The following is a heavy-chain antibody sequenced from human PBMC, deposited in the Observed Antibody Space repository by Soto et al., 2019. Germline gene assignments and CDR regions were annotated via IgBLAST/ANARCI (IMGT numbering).Heavy chain of an antibody. CDR1: GFTFSSYG. CDR2: IWYDGSNK. V-gene: IGHV3-33*01. D-gene: IGHD4-17*01. Sequence: QVQLVESGGGVVQPGRSLRLSCAASGFTFSSYGMHWVRQAPGKGLEWVAVIWYDGSNKYYADSVKGRFTISRDNSKNTLYLQMNSLRAEDTAVYYCARDKNDYGDYHLAYWGQGTLVTVSS. CDR3: ARDKNDYGDYHLAY. J-gene: IGHJ4*02.